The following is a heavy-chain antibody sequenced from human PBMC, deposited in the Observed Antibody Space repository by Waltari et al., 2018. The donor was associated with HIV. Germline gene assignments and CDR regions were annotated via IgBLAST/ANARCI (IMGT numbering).Heavy chain of an antibody. Sequence: EVQLVESGGGLVQPGGSLRLSCAASGFTFSRYWMSWVRQAPGKGLEWVSNIKQDGSEKYYVDSVKGRFTISRDNAKNSLYLQMNSLKAEDTAVYYCARSPYYYYSSGYYLFYFDYWGQGTLVTVSS. V-gene: IGHV3-7*01. CDR1: GFTFSRYW. J-gene: IGHJ4*02. D-gene: IGHD3-22*01. CDR2: IKQDGSEK. CDR3: ARSPYYYYSSGYYLFYFDY.